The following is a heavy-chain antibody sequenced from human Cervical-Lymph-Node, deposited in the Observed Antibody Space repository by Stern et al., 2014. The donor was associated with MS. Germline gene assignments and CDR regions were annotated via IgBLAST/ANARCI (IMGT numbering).Heavy chain of an antibody. Sequence: QVQLQESGPGLVKPSGTLSLTCAVSGGAISSSNFWSWVRQPPGKGLEWIGEIYFLGTATYTPSLESRVTLSLDKSKNQFSLKLSSVTAADTAIYYCTRGGAFDPWGPGTLVTVSS. D-gene: IGHD4/OR15-4a*01. CDR3: TRGGAFDP. V-gene: IGHV4-4*02. CDR2: IYFLGTA. J-gene: IGHJ5*02. CDR1: GGAISSSNF.